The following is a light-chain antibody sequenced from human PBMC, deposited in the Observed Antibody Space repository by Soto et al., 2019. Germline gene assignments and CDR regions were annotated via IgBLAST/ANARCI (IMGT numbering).Light chain of an antibody. CDR3: QQFNSYSWT. CDR2: DAF. CDR1: QSIKTW. J-gene: IGKJ1*01. Sequence: DIQMTQSPSTLSASVGDRVTITCRASQSIKTWLAWYQQKPGKVPKLLIYDAFKLQSGVPSRFSGSGSGTEFTLTINTLQPDDFATYYCQQFNSYSWTFGQGTKVEIK. V-gene: IGKV1-5*01.